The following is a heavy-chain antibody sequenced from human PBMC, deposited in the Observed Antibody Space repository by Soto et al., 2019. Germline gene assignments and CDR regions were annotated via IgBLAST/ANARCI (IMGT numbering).Heavy chain of an antibody. CDR1: GGSISSYY. CDR2: IYYSGST. Sequence: SETLSLTCTVSGGSISSYYWSWIRQPPGKGLEWIGYIYYSGSTNYNTYLKSRVTISVDTSKNQFSLKQRSVPAADTAVYYCAREARIAAAGAFDNWGQGTMDTVSS. CDR3: AREARIAAAGAFDN. J-gene: IGHJ3*02. V-gene: IGHV4-59*01. D-gene: IGHD6-13*01.